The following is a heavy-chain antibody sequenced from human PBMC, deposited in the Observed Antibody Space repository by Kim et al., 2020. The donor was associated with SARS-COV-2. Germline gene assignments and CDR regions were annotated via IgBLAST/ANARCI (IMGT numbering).Heavy chain of an antibody. V-gene: IGHV4-31*03. CDR1: GGSISSGGYY. D-gene: IGHD2-21*02. CDR3: ARAEDPLAYCGGDCYSWWFDP. J-gene: IGHJ5*02. CDR2: IYYSGST. Sequence: SETLSLTCTVSGGSISSGGYYWSWIRQHPGKGLEWIGYIYYSGSTYYNPSLKSRVTISVDTSKNQFSLKLSSVTAADTAVYYCARAEDPLAYCGGDCYSWWFDPWGQGTLVTVSS.